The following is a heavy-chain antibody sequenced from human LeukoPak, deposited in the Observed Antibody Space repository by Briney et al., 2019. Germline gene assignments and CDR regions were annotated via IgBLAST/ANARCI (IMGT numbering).Heavy chain of an antibody. CDR3: AKDTYGSGSYSFDY. CDR1: GFTFSAYS. CDR2: ISGSGGST. Sequence: GGSLRLSCAASGFTFSAYSMSWVRQAPGKGLEWVSAISGSGGSTYYADSVKGRFTISRDNSKNTPYLQMNSLRAEDTAVYYCAKDTYGSGSYSFDYWGQGTLVTVSS. D-gene: IGHD3-10*01. J-gene: IGHJ4*02. V-gene: IGHV3-23*01.